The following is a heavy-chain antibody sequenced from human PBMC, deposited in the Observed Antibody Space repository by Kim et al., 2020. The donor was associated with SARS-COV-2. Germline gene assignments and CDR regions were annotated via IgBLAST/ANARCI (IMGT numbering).Heavy chain of an antibody. CDR1: GFTFTSHW. CDR2: IKEDGSDK. Sequence: GGSLRLSCAASGFTFTSHWMSWVRQPPGKGLEWVATIKEDGSDKYYVDSVKGRFTISRDNAKNSLYLQMNSLRAEDTAVYYCARRSTNLDSWCQGTLVT. CDR3: ARRSTNLDS. V-gene: IGHV3-7*01. J-gene: IGHJ4*02. D-gene: IGHD1-1*01.